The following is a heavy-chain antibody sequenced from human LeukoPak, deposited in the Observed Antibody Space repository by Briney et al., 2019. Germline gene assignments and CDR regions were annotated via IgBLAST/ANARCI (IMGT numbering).Heavy chain of an antibody. D-gene: IGHD3-3*01. CDR1: GCSISSGGYC. CDR3: ASNILRFLEWFPYYMDV. CDR2: IYHSGST. J-gene: IGHJ6*03. V-gene: IGHV4-30-2*01. Sequence: PAQTLSLTCTVSGCSISSGGYCWSWIRQPPGKGLEWYSYIYHSGSTYYNPYVKSRVTISVDRSKNQFSLKLSSVTAADTAVYYCASNILRFLEWFPYYMDVWGKGTTVTVSS.